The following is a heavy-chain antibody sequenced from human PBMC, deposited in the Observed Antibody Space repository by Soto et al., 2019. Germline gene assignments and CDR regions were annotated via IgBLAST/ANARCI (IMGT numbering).Heavy chain of an antibody. Sequence: EVQLVETGGGLIQPGGSLRLSCAASGFTVSSNYMSWVRQAPGKGLEWVSVIYSGGSTYYADSVKGRFTISRDNSKNTLYLQMNSLRVEDTAVYYCARSPSWSYYFDYWGQGTLVTVSS. J-gene: IGHJ4*02. CDR2: IYSGGST. CDR3: ARSPSWSYYFDY. V-gene: IGHV3-53*02. CDR1: GFTVSSNY. D-gene: IGHD6-13*01.